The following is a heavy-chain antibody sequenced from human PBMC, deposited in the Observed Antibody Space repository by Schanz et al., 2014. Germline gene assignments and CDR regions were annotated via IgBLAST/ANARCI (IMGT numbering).Heavy chain of an antibody. CDR1: GFTFSTYA. J-gene: IGHJ6*03. CDR2: LTGSGGGT. D-gene: IGHD2-21*02. V-gene: IGHV3-23*01. Sequence: EVHLLESGGGLVQPGGSLRLSCVASGFTFSTYAMSWVRQAPGKGPEWVSSLTGSGGGTYYADSVRGRFTISRDNAKNSLYLQMNSLRAEDTAVYYCARPSDSSWYMDVWGKGTTVTVSS. CDR3: ARPSDSSWYMDV.